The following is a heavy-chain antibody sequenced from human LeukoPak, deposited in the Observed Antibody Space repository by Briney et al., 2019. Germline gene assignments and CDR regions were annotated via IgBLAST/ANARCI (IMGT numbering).Heavy chain of an antibody. CDR1: GFTFSNVW. CDR2: INHSGST. J-gene: IGHJ4*02. Sequence: GSLRLSCAASGFTFSNVWMSWIRQPPGKGLEWIGEINHSGSTNYNPSLKSRVTISVDTSKNQFSLKLSSVTAADTAVYYCAREGVVGAYGHFDYWGQGTLVTVSS. V-gene: IGHV4-34*01. CDR3: AREGVVGAYGHFDY. D-gene: IGHD2-15*01.